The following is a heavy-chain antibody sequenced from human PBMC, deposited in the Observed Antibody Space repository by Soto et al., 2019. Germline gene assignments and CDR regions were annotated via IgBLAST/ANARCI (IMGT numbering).Heavy chain of an antibody. CDR2: ISAYNGNT. V-gene: IGHV1-18*01. J-gene: IGHJ4*02. Sequence: VQLVQSGAEVKKPGASVKVSCKASGYTFTSYGISWVRQAPGHGLEWLGWISAYNGNTNSAQKLQGRVTMTTDTSTSTAYMEVRSLRADDTAVYYGARGAVAPASGDYWGQGTLVTVAS. CDR3: ARGAVAPASGDY. D-gene: IGHD6-25*01. CDR1: GYTFTSYG.